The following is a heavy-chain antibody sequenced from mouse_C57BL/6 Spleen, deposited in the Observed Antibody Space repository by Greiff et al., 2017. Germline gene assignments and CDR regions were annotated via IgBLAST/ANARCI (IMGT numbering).Heavy chain of an antibody. V-gene: IGHV3-6*01. J-gene: IGHJ4*01. CDR3: ARGVGYYYAMDY. D-gene: IGHD2-2*01. CDR2: ISYDGSN. CDR1: GYSITSGYY. Sequence: EVKLMESGPGLVKPSQSLSLTCSVTGYSITSGYYWNWIRQFPGNKLEWMGYISYDGSNNYNPSLKNRISITRDTSKNQFFLKLNSVTTEDTATYYCARGVGYYYAMDYWGQGTSVTVSS.